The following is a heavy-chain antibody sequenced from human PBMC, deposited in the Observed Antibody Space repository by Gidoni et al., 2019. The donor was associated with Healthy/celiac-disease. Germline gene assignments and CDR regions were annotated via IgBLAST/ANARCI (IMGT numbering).Heavy chain of an antibody. CDR2: ISSSSSYI. Sequence: EVQLVESGGGLVKPGGSLRLSCAASGFTFSSYSMNWVRQAPGKGLEWVSSISSSSSYIYYADSVKGRFTISRDNAKNSLYLQMNSLRAEDTAVYYCARDSNSYDSSGYYGSWGQGTLVTVSS. J-gene: IGHJ5*02. V-gene: IGHV3-21*01. CDR3: ARDSNSYDSSGYYGS. D-gene: IGHD3-22*01. CDR1: GFTFSSYS.